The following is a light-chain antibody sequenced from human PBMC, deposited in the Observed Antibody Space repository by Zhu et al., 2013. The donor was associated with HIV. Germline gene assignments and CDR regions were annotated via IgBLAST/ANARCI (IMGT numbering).Light chain of an antibody. V-gene: IGKV1-5*03. CDR1: QNIGSW. CDR3: LQYSIYPRT. CDR2: KAS. Sequence: DIQMSQSPSSLSASVGDRVIITCRASQNIGSWLAWYQHKPGKAPNLLIYKASSLASGVPSRFSGSGSGTEFTLTISSLQPEDFATYYCLQYSIYPRTFGGGTKLEIK. J-gene: IGKJ4*02.